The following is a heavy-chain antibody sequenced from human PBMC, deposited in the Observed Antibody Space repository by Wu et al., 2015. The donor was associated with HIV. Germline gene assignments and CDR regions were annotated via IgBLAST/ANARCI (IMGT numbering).Heavy chain of an antibody. V-gene: IGHV1-18*01. Sequence: QVQLVQSGAEVKKPGASVKVSCKASGYTFTSYGISWVRQAPGQGLEWMGWISAYNGNTNYAQKLQGRVTMTTDTSTSTAYMELRSLRSDDTAVYYCAREIGLGYCSSTSCQILDYWGQGTLVTVSS. D-gene: IGHD2-2*01. CDR1: GYTFTSYG. CDR3: AREIGLGYCSSTSCQILDY. J-gene: IGHJ4*02. CDR2: ISAYNGNT.